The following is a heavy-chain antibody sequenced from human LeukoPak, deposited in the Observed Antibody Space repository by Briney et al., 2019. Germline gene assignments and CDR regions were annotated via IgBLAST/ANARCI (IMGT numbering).Heavy chain of an antibody. CDR3: ATTTEDTAMGDYYYYGMDV. V-gene: IGHV5-51*01. D-gene: IGHD5-18*01. CDR1: GYSFTSYW. J-gene: IGHJ6*04. Sequence: GESLKISCKGSGYSFTSYWIGWVRQMPGKGLEWMGIIYPGDSDARYSPSFQGQVTISADKSISTAYLQWSSLKASDTAMYYCATTTEDTAMGDYYYYGMDVWGKGTTVTVSS. CDR2: IYPGDSDA.